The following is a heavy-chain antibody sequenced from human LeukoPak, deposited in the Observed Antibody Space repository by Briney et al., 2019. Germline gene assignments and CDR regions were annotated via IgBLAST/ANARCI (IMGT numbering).Heavy chain of an antibody. CDR1: GGSISSGSYY. J-gene: IGHJ4*02. Sequence: SETLSLTCTVSGGSISSGSYYWSWIRQPAGKGLEWIGYIYYTGTSYNPSLKSRVTISADTSKNQFSLNLSSVTAADTAVYYCASRKLGNDYWGQGTLVTVSS. V-gene: IGHV4-61*10. CDR3: ASRKLGNDY. CDR2: IYYTGT. D-gene: IGHD7-27*01.